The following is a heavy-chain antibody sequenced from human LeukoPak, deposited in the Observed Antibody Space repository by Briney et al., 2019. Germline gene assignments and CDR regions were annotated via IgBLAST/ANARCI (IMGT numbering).Heavy chain of an antibody. CDR3: VRDVTNSGYDSGDY. CDR2: IYYSGST. V-gene: IGHV4-59*01. CDR1: GGSISSYY. J-gene: IGHJ4*02. D-gene: IGHD5-12*01. Sequence: SETLSLTCTVSGGSISSYYWSWIRQPPGKGLEWIGYIYYSGSTNYNPSLKSRVTISVDTSKNQFSLKLSSVTAADTAVYYCVRDVTNSGYDSGDYWGQGTLVTVSS.